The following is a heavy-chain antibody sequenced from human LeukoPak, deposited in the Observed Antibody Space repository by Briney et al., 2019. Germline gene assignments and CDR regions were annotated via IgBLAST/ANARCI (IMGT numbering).Heavy chain of an antibody. CDR1: GGSISSSNW. D-gene: IGHD6-19*01. CDR3: ARKDRYSSGWYSY. Sequence: SETLSLTCAVSGGSISSSNWWSWVRQPPGKGLEWIGEIYHSGSTNYNPSLKSRVTISVDKSKNQFSLKLSSVTAADTAVYYCARKDRYSSGWYSYWGQGTLVIVSS. V-gene: IGHV4-4*02. CDR2: IYHSGST. J-gene: IGHJ4*02.